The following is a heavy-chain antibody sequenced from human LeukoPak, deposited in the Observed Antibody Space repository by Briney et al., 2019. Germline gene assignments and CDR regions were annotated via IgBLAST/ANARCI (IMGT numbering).Heavy chain of an antibody. CDR2: TIAYNGNT. CDR1: GYTFTSYN. CDR3: ARDPRRYGSGTYYFDY. D-gene: IGHD3-10*01. Sequence: VASVNVSCKASGYTFTSYNMNWVRPPPAREGEWMGWTIAYNGNTNYAQNFQDRVTMTTDTSTSTAYMELRSLRSDDTAVYYCARDPRRYGSGTYYFDYWGQGTLVTVSS. J-gene: IGHJ4*02. V-gene: IGHV1-18*04.